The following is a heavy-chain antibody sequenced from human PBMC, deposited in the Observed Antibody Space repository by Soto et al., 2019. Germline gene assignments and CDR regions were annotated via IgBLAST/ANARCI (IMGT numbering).Heavy chain of an antibody. CDR1: GGTFSRYA. Sequence: QVQLVQSGAEVKKPGSSVKVSCKASGGTFSRYAISWVRQAPRQGLEWMGGIIPIFGTANYAQKFQGRVTITADESTSTAYMELSSLRFEETAVYYCARAIVGPTTTGWLDPWGQGTLVTVSS. V-gene: IGHV1-69*01. D-gene: IGHD1-26*01. J-gene: IGHJ5*02. CDR3: ARAIVGPTTTGWLDP. CDR2: IIPIFGTA.